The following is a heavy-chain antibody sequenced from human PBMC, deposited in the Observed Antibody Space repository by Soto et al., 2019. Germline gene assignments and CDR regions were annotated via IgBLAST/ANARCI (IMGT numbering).Heavy chain of an antibody. Sequence: ASVKVSCKASGYTFTSYAMHWVRQAPGQRLEWMGWINAGNGNTKYSQKFQGRVTITRDTSASTAYMELSSLRSEDTAVYYCARPHVDTAMVLYYFDYWGQGTLVTVSS. CDR3: ARPHVDTAMVLYYFDY. J-gene: IGHJ4*02. D-gene: IGHD5-18*01. V-gene: IGHV1-3*01. CDR1: GYTFTSYA. CDR2: INAGNGNT.